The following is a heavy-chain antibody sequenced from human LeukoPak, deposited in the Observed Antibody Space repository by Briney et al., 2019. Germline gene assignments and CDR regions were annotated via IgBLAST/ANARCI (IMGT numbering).Heavy chain of an antibody. CDR2: INPNSGGT. J-gene: IGHJ4*02. Sequence: ASVKVSCKTSGYTFTGYYIHWVRQAPGQGLEWMGWINPNSGGTKYAQKFQGRVTLTRDTSVTTAYMELRRLRSDDTAVYFCASLDCNNGVCYNFDYWGQGTLVTVSS. CDR3: ASLDCNNGVCYNFDY. V-gene: IGHV1-2*02. D-gene: IGHD2-8*01. CDR1: GYTFTGYY.